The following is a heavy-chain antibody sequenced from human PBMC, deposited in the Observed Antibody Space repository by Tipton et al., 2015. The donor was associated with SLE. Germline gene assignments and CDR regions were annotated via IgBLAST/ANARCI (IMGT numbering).Heavy chain of an antibody. Sequence: SLRLSCAASGFTFSTYWMHWVRQAPGKGLVWVSRINSDGRSTSYADSVKGRFTISRDNAKNTLYLQMNSLRAEDTAVYYCASVLGYSSSGNLSSCDGMDVWGSGPTVT. CDR3: ASVLGYSSSGNLSSCDGMDV. CDR1: GFTFSTYW. V-gene: IGHV3-74*01. D-gene: IGHD6-6*01. CDR2: INSDGRST. J-gene: IGHJ6*02.